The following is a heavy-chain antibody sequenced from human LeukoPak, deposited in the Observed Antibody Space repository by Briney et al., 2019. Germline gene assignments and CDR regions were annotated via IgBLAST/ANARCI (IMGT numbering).Heavy chain of an antibody. J-gene: IGHJ4*02. CDR2: IRSKTDGGTT. CDR3: ATGTEQQWLSLDY. Sequence: PGGCLRLSCVASGFTLKNAWMSWVRQAPGKGLEWVGRIRSKTDGGTTDYAAPVKGRFTISRDDSKNTLYLQMNSLKTEDTAVYFCATGTEQQWLSLDYWGQGTLVTVSS. CDR1: GFTLKNAW. D-gene: IGHD6-19*01. V-gene: IGHV3-15*01.